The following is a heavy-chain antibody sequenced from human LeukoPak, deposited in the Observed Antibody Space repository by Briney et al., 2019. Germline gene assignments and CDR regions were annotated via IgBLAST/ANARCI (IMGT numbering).Heavy chain of an antibody. D-gene: IGHD3-9*01. V-gene: IGHV4-59*08. Sequence: SETLSLTCTVSGGSISSYYWSWIRQPPGKGLEWIGYIYYSGSTNYNPSLKSRVTISVDTSKNQFSLKLSSVSAADTAVYYCARRPSRYFDWLLPEDMDVWGKGTTVTISS. CDR3: ARRPSRYFDWLLPEDMDV. J-gene: IGHJ6*03. CDR1: GGSISSYY. CDR2: IYYSGST.